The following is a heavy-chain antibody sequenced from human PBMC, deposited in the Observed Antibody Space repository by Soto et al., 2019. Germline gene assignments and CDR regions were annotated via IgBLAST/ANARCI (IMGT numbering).Heavy chain of an antibody. V-gene: IGHV4-59*03. D-gene: IGHD6-13*01. CDR1: GGSITGYY. Sequence: SETLSLTCTVSGGSITGYYWSWIRQPPGKGLEFIGYIYHSGATEYTPSLKSRVTISVDKSENQFSLQMRSVSAADTAMYFCAAGEASSRNLAPYYLDFWGQGTLVTVSS. CDR3: AAGEASSRNLAPYYLDF. J-gene: IGHJ4*02. CDR2: IYHSGAT.